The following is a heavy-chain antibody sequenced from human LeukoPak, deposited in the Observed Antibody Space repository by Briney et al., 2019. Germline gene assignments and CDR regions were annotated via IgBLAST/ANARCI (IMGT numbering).Heavy chain of an antibody. CDR2: INIDGRSI. Sequence: GGSLRLSCAASGFTFSRYWMHWVRQAPGKGLVWVSRINIDGRSISYAESAKGRLTMSRDNAENTLYLEMNNLRVDDTAVYYCVRDVWGDRDSYFDYWGQGTLVTVSS. D-gene: IGHD2-21*01. V-gene: IGHV3-74*01. CDR1: GFTFSRYW. CDR3: VRDVWGDRDSYFDY. J-gene: IGHJ4*02.